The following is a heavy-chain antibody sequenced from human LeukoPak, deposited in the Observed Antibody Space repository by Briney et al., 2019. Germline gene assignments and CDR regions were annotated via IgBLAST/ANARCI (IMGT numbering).Heavy chain of an antibody. CDR2: INAGNGNT. CDR3: ARDMEAGGSYFDY. CDR1: GYTFTSYA. Sequence: ASVKVSCKASGYTFTSYAMHWVRQAPGQRLEWMGWINAGNGNTKYSQKFQGRVTITRDTSASTAYMELSSLRSEDTAVYYCARDMEAGGSYFDYWGQGTLVTVSS. D-gene: IGHD1-26*01. V-gene: IGHV1-3*01. J-gene: IGHJ4*02.